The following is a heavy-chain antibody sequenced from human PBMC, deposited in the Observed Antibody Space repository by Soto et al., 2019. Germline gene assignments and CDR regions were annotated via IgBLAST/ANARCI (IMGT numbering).Heavy chain of an antibody. CDR1: GGSISSGGYS. Sequence: QLQLQESGSGLVKPSQTLSLTCAVSGGSISSGGYSWSWIRQPPGKGLEWIGYIYHSGSTYYNPSVKSRVTISVDRSKTQSSLKVSSVTAADTAVYYCARGGDNYEDYWGQGTLVTVSS. CDR2: IYHSGST. D-gene: IGHD4-4*01. CDR3: ARGGDNYEDY. J-gene: IGHJ4*02. V-gene: IGHV4-30-2*01.